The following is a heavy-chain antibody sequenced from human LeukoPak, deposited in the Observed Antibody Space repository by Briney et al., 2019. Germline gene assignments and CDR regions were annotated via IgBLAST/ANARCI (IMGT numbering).Heavy chain of an antibody. V-gene: IGHV3-11*04. Sequence: PGGSLRLSCAASGFTFSDYYMSWIRQAPGKGLEWVSYISSSGSTIYYADSVEGRFTISRDNAKNSLYLQMNSLRAEDMAVYYCARVKREMATVYFDYWGQGTLVTVSS. CDR3: ARVKREMATVYFDY. D-gene: IGHD5-24*01. CDR1: GFTFSDYY. CDR2: ISSSGSTI. J-gene: IGHJ4*02.